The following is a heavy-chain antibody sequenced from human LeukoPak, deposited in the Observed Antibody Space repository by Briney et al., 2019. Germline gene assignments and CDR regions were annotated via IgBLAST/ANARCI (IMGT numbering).Heavy chain of an antibody. D-gene: IGHD3-9*01. J-gene: IGHJ4*02. CDR1: GFSFSNSW. CDR3: ASLGLRYFDCFVV. V-gene: IGHV3-7*01. Sequence: GGSRRLSCAVSGFSFSNSWMYWVRQAPGKGLEWVANIKTDGGGISYGDSVKGRFSISRDNANNSLYLQMNSLRAEDTAVYYCASLGLRYFDCFVVWGQGTLVTVSS. CDR2: IKTDGGGI.